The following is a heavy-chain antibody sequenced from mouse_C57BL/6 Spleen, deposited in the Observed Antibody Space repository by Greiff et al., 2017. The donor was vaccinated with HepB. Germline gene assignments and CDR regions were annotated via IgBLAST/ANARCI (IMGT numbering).Heavy chain of an antibody. CDR1: GYTFTDYE. D-gene: IGHD2-4*01. Sequence: VQLVESGAELVRPGASVTLSCKASGYTFTDYEMHWVKQTPVHGLEWIGAIDPETGGTAYNQKFKGKAILTADKSSSTAYMELRSLTSEDSAVYYCTRERYDYDRDWYFDVWGTGTTVTVSS. CDR2: IDPETGGT. CDR3: TRERYDYDRDWYFDV. J-gene: IGHJ1*03. V-gene: IGHV1-15*01.